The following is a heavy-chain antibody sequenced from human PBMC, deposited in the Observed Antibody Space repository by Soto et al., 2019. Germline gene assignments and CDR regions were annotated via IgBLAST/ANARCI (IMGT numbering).Heavy chain of an antibody. CDR1: GGTFNTYT. Sequence: ASVKVSCKASGGTFNTYTFSWVRQAPGQGLEWMGSIIPIFGTTHYAQSFQGRLSITADQSSTTTYMELRSLTSHDTALYYCARIPRYSFPTSDPLDNWGQGTLVTFSS. D-gene: IGHD1-26*01. CDR3: ARIPRYSFPTSDPLDN. J-gene: IGHJ1*01. CDR2: IIPIFGTT. V-gene: IGHV1-69*13.